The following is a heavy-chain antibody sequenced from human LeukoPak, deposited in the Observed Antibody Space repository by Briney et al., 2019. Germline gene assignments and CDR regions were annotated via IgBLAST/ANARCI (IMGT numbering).Heavy chain of an antibody. V-gene: IGHV3-30-3*01. CDR2: ISYDGSNK. Sequence: GGSLRLSCAASGFTFSSYAMHWVRQAPGKGLEWVAVISYDGSNKYYADSVKGRFTISRDNSKNTLYLQMNSLRAEDTAVYYCAREAYYDFWSGNYYYYMDVWGKGTTVTVSS. CDR1: GFTFSSYA. D-gene: IGHD3-3*01. J-gene: IGHJ6*03. CDR3: AREAYYDFWSGNYYYYMDV.